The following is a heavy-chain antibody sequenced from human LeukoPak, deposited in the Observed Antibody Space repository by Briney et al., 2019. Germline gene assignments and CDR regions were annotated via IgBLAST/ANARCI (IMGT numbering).Heavy chain of an antibody. CDR3: ARVVVVPAAILWYFDY. V-gene: IGHV3-73*01. CDR1: GFTLSDCA. CDR2: IRTKGANYAT. J-gene: IGHJ4*02. D-gene: IGHD2-2*02. Sequence: AGGSLRLSCAASGFTLSDCAMHWVRQASGKGLEWVGLIRTKGANYATAYAASVKGRFIISRDDSSNMAYLQMNSLKNDDTAVYYCARVVVVPAAILWYFDYWGQGTLVTVSS.